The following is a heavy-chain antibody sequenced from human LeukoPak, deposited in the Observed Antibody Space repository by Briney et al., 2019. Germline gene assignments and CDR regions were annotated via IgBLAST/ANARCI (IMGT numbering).Heavy chain of an antibody. V-gene: IGHV4-39*01. CDR2: IYYSGST. J-gene: IGHJ4*02. Sequence: PSETLSLTCTVSGGSISSSSYYWGWIRQPPGKGLEWIGSIYYSGSTYYNPSLKSRVTISVDTSKNQFSLKLSSVTAADTAVYYCARWLEGARVTDYWGQGTLVTVSS. D-gene: IGHD4-23*01. CDR3: ARWLEGARVTDY. CDR1: GGSISSSSYY.